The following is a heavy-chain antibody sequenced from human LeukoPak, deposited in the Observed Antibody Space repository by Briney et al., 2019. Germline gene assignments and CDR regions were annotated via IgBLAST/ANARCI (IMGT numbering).Heavy chain of an antibody. CDR3: ARGGYCSSTSCYLVDYYYGMDV. D-gene: IGHD2-2*01. J-gene: IGHJ6*02. CDR1: GYTFTSYY. V-gene: IGHV1-46*01. CDR2: INPSGGST. Sequence: GASVTVSCKASGYTFTSYYMHWVRQAPGQGLEWMGIINPSGGSTSYAQKFQGRVTMTRDTSTSTVYMELSSLRSEDTAVYYCARGGYCSSTSCYLVDYYYGMDVWGQGTTVTVSS.